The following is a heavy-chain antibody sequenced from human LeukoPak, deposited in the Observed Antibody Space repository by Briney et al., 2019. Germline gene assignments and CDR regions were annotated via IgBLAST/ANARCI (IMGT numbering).Heavy chain of an antibody. Sequence: ASVKVSCKASGGTFSSYAISWVRQAPGQGLEWMGWISAYNGNTNYAQKLQGRVTMTTDTSTSTAYMELRSLRSDDTAVYYCARVRDYVWGSYRYMDYWGQGTLVTVSS. V-gene: IGHV1-18*01. CDR3: ARVRDYVWGSYRYMDY. D-gene: IGHD3-16*02. CDR2: ISAYNGNT. J-gene: IGHJ4*02. CDR1: GGTFSSYA.